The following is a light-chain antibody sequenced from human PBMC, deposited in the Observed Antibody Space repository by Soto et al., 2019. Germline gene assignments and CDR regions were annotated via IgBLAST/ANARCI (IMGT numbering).Light chain of an antibody. Sequence: QSVLTQPASGSGSPGQPITISCTGTSSDVGGYNYVSWYQQHPGKAPKLMIYDVTNRPSGVSNRFSGSKSGNTASLTISGLQAEDEADYYCSSYTSSTSFYFGTGTKVTVL. CDR1: SSDVGGYNY. CDR2: DVT. V-gene: IGLV2-14*01. J-gene: IGLJ1*01. CDR3: SSYTSSTSFY.